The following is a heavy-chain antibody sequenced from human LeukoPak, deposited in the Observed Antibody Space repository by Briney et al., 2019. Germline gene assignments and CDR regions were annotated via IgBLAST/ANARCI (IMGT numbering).Heavy chain of an antibody. V-gene: IGHV3-23*01. CDR3: AKDGSYYGFYYFDY. J-gene: IGHJ4*02. CDR2: ISGSGGST. Sequence: GGSLRLSCAPSSFTLSSYSMSSVRHAAGKGLGSHSSISGSGGSTYYADSVKGRFSISRDNSENTLYLQMSSLRAEDTAVYYCAKDGSYYGFYYFDYWGQGTLVTVSS. CDR1: SFTLSSYS. D-gene: IGHD1-26*01.